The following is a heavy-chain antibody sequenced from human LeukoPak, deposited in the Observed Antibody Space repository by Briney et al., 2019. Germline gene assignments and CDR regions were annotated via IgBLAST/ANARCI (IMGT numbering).Heavy chain of an antibody. CDR2: INHSGST. Sequence: SETLSLTCAVYGGSFSGYYWSWIRQPPGKGLDWIGEINHSGSTNYNPSLKSRVTISVDTSKNQFSLKLSSVTAADTAVYYGARKGSGSDYWGQGTLVTVSS. V-gene: IGHV4-34*01. J-gene: IGHJ4*02. D-gene: IGHD6-19*01. CDR3: ARKGSGSDY. CDR1: GGSFSGYY.